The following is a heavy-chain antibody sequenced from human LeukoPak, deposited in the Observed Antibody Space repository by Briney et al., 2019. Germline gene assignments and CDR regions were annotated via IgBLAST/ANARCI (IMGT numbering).Heavy chain of an antibody. CDR2: IYPGDSNA. J-gene: IGHJ4*02. CDR3: AREGSYTGSDTHDH. Sequence: GESLKISYKASGFSFTSYYIGWVRQMPGKGLEWMGIIYPGDSNARYGPSFQGQVTMSVDKSISTAYLQWSSLRASDTAMYYCAREGSYTGSDTHDHWGQGTLITVSS. V-gene: IGHV5-51*01. D-gene: IGHD1-26*01. CDR1: GFSFTSYY.